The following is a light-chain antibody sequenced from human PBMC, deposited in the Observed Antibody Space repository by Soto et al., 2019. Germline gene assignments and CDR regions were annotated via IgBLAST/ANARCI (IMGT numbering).Light chain of an antibody. J-gene: IGKJ5*01. CDR2: GAS. Sequence: IGLKQSPGTLSVSLGDEAIXSCRXLQIVESNYLAWYLQKPCQTPKLIIYGASGMSDCIPHIFSCGRFGTDFNLTIRTVGPEDFTVCYCQQYGTGRSVTFGQVTGMDIK. V-gene: IGKV3-20*01. CDR3: QQYGTGRSVT. CDR1: QIVESNY.